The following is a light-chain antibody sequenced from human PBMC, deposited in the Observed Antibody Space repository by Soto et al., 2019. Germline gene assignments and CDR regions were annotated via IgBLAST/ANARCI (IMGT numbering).Light chain of an antibody. CDR3: SSFTSSTTPV. V-gene: IGLV2-14*01. CDR2: DVS. CDR1: SSDVGGYNY. J-gene: IGLJ2*01. Sequence: QSALTQPASVSGSPGQSITISCTGTSSDVGGYNYVSWYQQHPGKAPKLMIYDVSNRPSGVSNRFSGSKSGNTASLTISGXQAEDEADYYCSSFTSSTTPVFGGGTKVTVL.